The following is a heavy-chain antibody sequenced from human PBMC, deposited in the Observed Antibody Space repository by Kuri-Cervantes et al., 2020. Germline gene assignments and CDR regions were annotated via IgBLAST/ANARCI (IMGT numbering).Heavy chain of an antibody. D-gene: IGHD1-26*01. V-gene: IGHV3-23*01. CDR3: AKDLYSGSYHSDAFDI. CDR1: GFTFSRHG. J-gene: IGHJ3*02. Sequence: ETLSLTCAASGFTFSRHGMTWVRQASGKGLEWVSGISGSGGSTFYADSVKGRFTISRDNSKNTLYLQMSSLRAEDTAVYYCAKDLYSGSYHSDAFDIWGQGTMVTVSS. CDR2: ISGSGGST.